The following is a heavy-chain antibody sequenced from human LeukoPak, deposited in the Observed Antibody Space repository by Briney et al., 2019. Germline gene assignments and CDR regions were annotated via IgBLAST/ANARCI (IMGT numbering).Heavy chain of an antibody. CDR1: GXTFTSYY. CDR3: ARDYYDSSGYITGMDV. CDR2: INPSGGST. J-gene: IGHJ6*02. D-gene: IGHD3-22*01. Sequence: SGXTFTSYYMHWVRQAPGQGLEWMGIINPSGGSTSYAQKFQGRVTMTRDTSTSTVYMELSSLRSEDTAVYYCARDYYDSSGYITGMDVWGQGTTVTVSS. V-gene: IGHV1-46*01.